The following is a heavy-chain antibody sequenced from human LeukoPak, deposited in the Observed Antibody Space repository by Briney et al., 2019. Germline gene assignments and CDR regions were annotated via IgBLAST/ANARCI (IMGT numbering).Heavy chain of an antibody. Sequence: SGGSLRLSCAASGFTFSSYAMSWVRQAPGEGLEWVSTVSGGGVTTYYADSAKGRFTISRDNSKNTLYLQMNSLTAEDTAVYYCPRQSYASGWNPFDYWGQGILVTVSS. CDR2: VSGGGVTT. D-gene: IGHD6-19*01. V-gene: IGHV3-23*01. CDR3: PRQSYASGWNPFDY. CDR1: GFTFSSYA. J-gene: IGHJ4*02.